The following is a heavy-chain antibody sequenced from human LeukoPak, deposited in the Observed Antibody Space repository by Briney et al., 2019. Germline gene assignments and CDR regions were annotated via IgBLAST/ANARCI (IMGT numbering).Heavy chain of an antibody. V-gene: IGHV3-21*01. Sequence: GGSLRLSCAASGFSFSSHGMNWVRQAPGKGLEWVSSISKGGTYIYYADSVRGRFTISRDNANNSLYLQMNSLRGEDTAMYYCARGSGTHFWGQGTRVTVSS. CDR2: ISKGGTYI. J-gene: IGHJ4*02. CDR1: GFSFSSHG. D-gene: IGHD3-10*01. CDR3: ARGSGTHF.